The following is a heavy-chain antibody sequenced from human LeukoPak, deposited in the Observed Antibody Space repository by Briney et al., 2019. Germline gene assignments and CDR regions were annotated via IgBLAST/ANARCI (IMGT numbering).Heavy chain of an antibody. CDR3: ATEEGYNAY. CDR1: GGSFSAYY. J-gene: IGHJ4*02. CDR2: IHHSGST. V-gene: IGHV4-34*01. Sequence: SETLSLTCAVYGGSFSAYYWSWIRQSPGKGLEWIGEIHHSGSTKYNPSLKSRVTISVDMSQSQFYLKLNSVTAADTAVYYCATEEGYNAYWGQGILVTVSS. D-gene: IGHD5-24*01.